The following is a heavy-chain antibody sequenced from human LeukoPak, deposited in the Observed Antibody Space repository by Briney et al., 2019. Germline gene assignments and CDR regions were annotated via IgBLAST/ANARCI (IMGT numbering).Heavy chain of an antibody. D-gene: IGHD6-13*01. CDR1: GYTFTGYY. CDR3: ARGNPYSSSWNWFDP. Sequence: ASVKVSCKASGYTFTGYYMHWVRQAPGQGLEWMGRINPNSGGTNYAQKFQGRVTMTRDTSISTAYMELSRLRPDDTAVYYCARGNPYSSSWNWFDPWGQGTLVTVSS. V-gene: IGHV1-2*06. J-gene: IGHJ5*02. CDR2: INPNSGGT.